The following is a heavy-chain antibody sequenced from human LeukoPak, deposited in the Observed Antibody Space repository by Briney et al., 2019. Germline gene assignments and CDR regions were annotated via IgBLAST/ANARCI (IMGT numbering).Heavy chain of an antibody. Sequence: GGALRLSCAASGFTFSSFVMHWVRQAPGKGLEWVAVISYDGNYKYYADSVKGRFTISRDNSKNTLYLQTNSLRAEHTAVYYCAKGTYSGRYWYFDLWGRGTLVTVSS. V-gene: IGHV3-30*18. J-gene: IGHJ2*01. D-gene: IGHD1-26*01. CDR1: GFTFSSFV. CDR2: ISYDGNYK. CDR3: AKGTYSGRYWYFDL.